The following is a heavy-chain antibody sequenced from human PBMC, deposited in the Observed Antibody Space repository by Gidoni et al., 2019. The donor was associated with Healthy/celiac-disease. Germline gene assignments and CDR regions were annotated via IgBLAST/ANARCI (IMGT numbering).Heavy chain of an antibody. CDR1: GFTFSSYG. D-gene: IGHD3-3*01. CDR2: IWYDGSNK. V-gene: IGHV3-33*01. Sequence: QVQLVESGGGVVQPGRSLRLSCAASGFTFSSYGMHWVRQAPGKGLEWVAVIWYDGSNKYYADSVKGRFTISRDNSKNTLYLQMNSLRAEDTAVYYCARGGFLEWLLSNYYGMDVWGQGTTVTVSS. CDR3: ARGGFLEWLLSNYYGMDV. J-gene: IGHJ6*02.